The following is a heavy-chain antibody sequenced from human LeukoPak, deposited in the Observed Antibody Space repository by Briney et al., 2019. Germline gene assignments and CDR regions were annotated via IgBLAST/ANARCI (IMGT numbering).Heavy chain of an antibody. CDR3: ARDPYYGSGRYRYGMDV. Sequence: GASVKVSCKTSGYTFTNYYINWVRQAPGQGLEWMGWMNPNTGYTGYAQKFQGRATLTRNTSISTAYMELSSLRSEDTAVYYCARDPYYGSGRYRYGMDVWGKGTTVTISS. V-gene: IGHV1-8*01. CDR2: MNPNTGYT. D-gene: IGHD3-10*01. J-gene: IGHJ6*04. CDR1: GYTFTNYY.